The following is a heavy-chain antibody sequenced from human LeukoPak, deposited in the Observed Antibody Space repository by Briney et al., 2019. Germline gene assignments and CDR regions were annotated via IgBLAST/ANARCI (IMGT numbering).Heavy chain of an antibody. V-gene: IGHV6-1*01. D-gene: IGHD5-18*01. CDR3: ARELDTAMPRGWFDP. CDR2: TYYRSKWYN. J-gene: IGHJ5*02. Sequence: SQTLSLTCAISGDSVSSNSAAWNWIRQSPSRGLKWLGRTYYRSKWYNDYAVSVKSRITINPDTSKNQFSLQLNSVTPEDTAVYYCARELDTAMPRGWFDPWGQGTLVTVSS. CDR1: GDSVSSNSAA.